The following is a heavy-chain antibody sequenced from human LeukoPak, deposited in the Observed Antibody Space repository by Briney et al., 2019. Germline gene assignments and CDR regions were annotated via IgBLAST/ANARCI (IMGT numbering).Heavy chain of an antibody. CDR1: GFTFNTFA. J-gene: IGHJ2*01. D-gene: IGHD2-2*01. CDR2: ISGSGDRT. V-gene: IGHV3-23*01. CDR3: AKAVVVPAARYFDL. Sequence: GGSLRLSCAASGFTFNTFAMTWVRQAPGKGLEWVSVISGSGDRTYYADSVKGRFTISRDNSKNTLYLQMNSLRAEDTAVYYCAKAVVVPAARYFDLWGRGTLVTVSS.